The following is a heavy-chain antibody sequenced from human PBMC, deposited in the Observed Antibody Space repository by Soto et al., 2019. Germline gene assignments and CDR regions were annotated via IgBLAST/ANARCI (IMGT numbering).Heavy chain of an antibody. Sequence: PGGSLRLSCAASGFTFSSYGMHWVRQAPGKGLEWVAIISYDGNYKHHADSVKGRFTISRDTSISTAFMELGRLKSDDTAVFYCARLPSCRGRTCRPFSADRGHRTSVPVSP. V-gene: IGHV3-30*03. CDR2: ISYDGNYK. CDR3: ARLPSCRGRTCRPFSAD. CDR1: GFTFSSYG. J-gene: IGHJ1*01.